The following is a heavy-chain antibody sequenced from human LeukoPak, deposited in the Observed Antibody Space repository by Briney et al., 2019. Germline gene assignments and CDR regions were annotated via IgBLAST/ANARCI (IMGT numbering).Heavy chain of an antibody. D-gene: IGHD5-12*01. CDR1: GFTVSSNY. Sequence: GGSLRLSCAASGFTVSSNYMSWVRQAPGKGLEWVSLIYSGGSTYYADPVKGRFTISRDNSKNSLYLEMNSLKVEDTAVYYCARSAGIAATIVLGYWGQGTLVTVSS. V-gene: IGHV3-66*01. J-gene: IGHJ4*02. CDR3: ARSAGIAATIVLGY. CDR2: IYSGGST.